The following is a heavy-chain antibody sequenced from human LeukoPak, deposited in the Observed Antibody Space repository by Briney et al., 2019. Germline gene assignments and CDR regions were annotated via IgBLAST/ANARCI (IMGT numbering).Heavy chain of an antibody. D-gene: IGHD2-21*02. CDR1: GFTFRSYT. Sequence: GGSLRLSCAASGFTFRSYTMTWVRQAPGKGLEWVSSISSTSSDIYYADSVKGRFTISRDNSKNTVFLQMNSLRVEDTAVYYCARDREVVTAKAQMDVWGKGTTVTVSS. CDR2: ISSTSSDI. V-gene: IGHV3-21*04. J-gene: IGHJ6*03. CDR3: ARDREVVTAKAQMDV.